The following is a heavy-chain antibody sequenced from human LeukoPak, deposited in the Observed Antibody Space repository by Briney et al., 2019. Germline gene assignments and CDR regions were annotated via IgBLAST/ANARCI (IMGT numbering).Heavy chain of an antibody. CDR3: ARHVSNYDFWSGYGLGAAVREWPNAFDI. D-gene: IGHD3-3*01. CDR2: IYYSGST. Sequence: SETLSLTCTVSGGSISSSSYCWGWIRQPPGKGLEWIGSIYYSGSTYYNPSLKSRVTISEDTYKNQFSLKLSSVTAADSVAYCCARHVSNYDFWSGYGLGAAVREWPNAFDIWGQGTMVTVSS. V-gene: IGHV4-39*01. J-gene: IGHJ3*02. CDR1: GGSISSSSYC.